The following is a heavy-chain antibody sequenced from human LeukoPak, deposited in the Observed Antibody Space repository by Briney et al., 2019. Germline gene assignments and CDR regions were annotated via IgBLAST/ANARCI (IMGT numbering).Heavy chain of an antibody. J-gene: IGHJ4*02. CDR1: GYSISSNYY. CDR3: AREDTAMGYFDY. CDR2: FYHSGNT. V-gene: IGHV4-38-2*02. D-gene: IGHD5-18*01. Sequence: SETLSLTCAVSGYSISSNYYWGWIRQPPGKGLEWIGCFYHSGNTYYNPSLKSRVTISVDTSKNRFSLKLSSVTAADTAVYYCAREDTAMGYFDYWGQGTLVTVSS.